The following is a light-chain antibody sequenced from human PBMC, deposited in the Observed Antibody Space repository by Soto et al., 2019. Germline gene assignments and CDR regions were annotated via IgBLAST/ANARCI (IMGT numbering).Light chain of an antibody. CDR1: GSEVGGYIS. V-gene: IGLV2-14*03. CDR2: DVR. Sequence: QSVLAQPASVSASPGQSITISCTGTGSEVGGYISVSWYQQHPGRAHKLLISDVRLRPSGVSNRFSGSKSGNTASLTISRPQAEDDDDYSGRSDTDTTTLFGGGTKLTVL. J-gene: IGLJ2*01. CDR3: RSDTDTTTL.